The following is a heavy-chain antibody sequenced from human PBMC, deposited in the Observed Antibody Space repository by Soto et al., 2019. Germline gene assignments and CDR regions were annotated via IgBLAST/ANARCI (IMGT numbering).Heavy chain of an antibody. CDR1: GFTFSSYE. J-gene: IGHJ3*02. CDR2: ISSSGSTI. Sequence: SLRLCCAASGFTFSSYEMNWVRQAPGKGLEWVSYISSSGSTIYYADSVKGRFTISRDNAKNSLYLQMNSLRAEDTAVYYCARSYSSSWADAFDIWGQGTMVTVSS. CDR3: ARSYSSSWADAFDI. V-gene: IGHV3-48*03. D-gene: IGHD6-13*01.